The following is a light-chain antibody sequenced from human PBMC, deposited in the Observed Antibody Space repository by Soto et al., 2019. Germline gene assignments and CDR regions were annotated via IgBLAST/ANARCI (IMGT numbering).Light chain of an antibody. CDR2: GAS. J-gene: IGKJ4*01. CDR1: QSVSSN. CDR3: QQYNNWAPPLT. Sequence: EIVMTQSPATLSVSPGERATLSCRASQSVSSNLAWYQQKPGQAPRLLIYGASTRATGIPARFSGSGSGTEFTLTISSLQSADFAVYYCQQYNNWAPPLTFGGRTKVEIK. V-gene: IGKV3-15*01.